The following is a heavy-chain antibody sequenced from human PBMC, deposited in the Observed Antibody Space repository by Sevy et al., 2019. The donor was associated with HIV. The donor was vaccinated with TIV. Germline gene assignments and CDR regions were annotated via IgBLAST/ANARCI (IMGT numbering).Heavy chain of an antibody. J-gene: IGHJ3*02. CDR2: ISGNGENT. V-gene: IGHV3-23*01. CDR3: ARDGRGISAFDI. Sequence: GGSLRLSCAASEFIFSSHAVSWVRQAPGKGLEWVSAISGNGENTHYADSVRGRFTISRDNFKNTLYLQMNSLRAEDMALYYCARDGRGISAFDIWGPGTMVTVSS. D-gene: IGHD3-3*02. CDR1: EFIFSSHA.